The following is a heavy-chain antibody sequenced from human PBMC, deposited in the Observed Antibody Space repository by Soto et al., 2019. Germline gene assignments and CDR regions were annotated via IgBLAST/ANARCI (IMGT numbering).Heavy chain of an antibody. J-gene: IGHJ4*02. V-gene: IGHV1-3*01. CDR3: ARYYLYADYGFDY. CDR2: INADDNKT. CDR1: RGLFSSYV. Sequence: GASVKVSCKAPRGLFSSYVFNWVRQAPGQRLEWMGRINADDNKTKYSQKFQDRVTISRDTSASTAYMELSSLRSEDTAVYYCARYYLYADYGFDYWGQGTLVTVSS. D-gene: IGHD4-17*01.